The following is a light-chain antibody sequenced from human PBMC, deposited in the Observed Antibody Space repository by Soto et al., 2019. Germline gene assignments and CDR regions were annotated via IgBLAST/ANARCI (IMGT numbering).Light chain of an antibody. V-gene: IGKV4-1*01. CDR2: WAS. CDR1: QSVLYTSSNKNY. J-gene: IGKJ1*01. CDR3: QQYYTPQT. Sequence: DIVLTQSPDSLAVSLGERATINCKSSQSVLYTSSNKNYLAWYQQKPGQPPKLLIYWASTRESGVPDRFSGSGSGTDFTLTISSLQDEDVAFYYCQQYYTPQTFGQGTKVEIK.